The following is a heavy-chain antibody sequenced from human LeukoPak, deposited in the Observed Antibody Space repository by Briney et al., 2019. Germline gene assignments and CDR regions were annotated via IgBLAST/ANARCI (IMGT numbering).Heavy chain of an antibody. CDR3: ARSPPPKTGYSSSPPPYGMDI. CDR2: ISAYNGNT. V-gene: IGHV1-18*01. J-gene: IGHJ6*02. CDR1: GYTFTSYG. Sequence: GASVKVSCKASGYTFTSYGISWVRQAPGQGLEWMGWISAYNGNTNYAQKLQGRVTMTTDTSTSTAYMELRSLRSDDTAVYYCARSPPPKTGYSSSPPPYGMDIWGQGTTVTVSS. D-gene: IGHD6-13*01.